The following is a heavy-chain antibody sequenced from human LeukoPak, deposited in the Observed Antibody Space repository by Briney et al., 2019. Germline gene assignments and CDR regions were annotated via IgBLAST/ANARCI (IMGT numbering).Heavy chain of an antibody. CDR1: GFTFSSSV. V-gene: IGHV3-30*03. J-gene: IGHJ3*02. Sequence: GGSLRLSCAASGFTFSSSVMHWVRQAPGKGLEWVAVTSHDEGIKVYGDSAKGRFIISRDNSKNTLYLQMNSLRPEDTAVYYCARGGYCRCSAGGFDIWGQGTLVTVSS. CDR2: TSHDEGIK. CDR3: ARGGYCRCSAGGFDI. D-gene: IGHD2-15*01.